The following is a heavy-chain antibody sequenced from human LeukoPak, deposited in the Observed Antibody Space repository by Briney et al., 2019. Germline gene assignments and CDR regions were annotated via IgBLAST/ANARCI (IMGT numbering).Heavy chain of an antibody. V-gene: IGHV3-30*02. CDR2: IRYDGRNK. CDR1: GFTFSTYG. J-gene: IGHJ4*02. Sequence: GSLRLSCAASGFTFSTYGMHWVRQAPGKGLEWVAFIRYDGRNKYYADSVKGRFTISRDNSKNTLCLQMNSLRAEDTAVYYCAKEIWPTVTTPGHTHFDYWGQGTLVTVSS. D-gene: IGHD4-17*01. CDR3: AKEIWPTVTTPGHTHFDY.